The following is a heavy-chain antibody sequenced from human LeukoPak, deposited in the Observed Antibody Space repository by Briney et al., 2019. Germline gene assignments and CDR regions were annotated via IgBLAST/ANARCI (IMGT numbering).Heavy chain of an antibody. V-gene: IGHV1-18*01. J-gene: IGHJ3*02. D-gene: IGHD1-26*01. CDR2: INPYNGNT. CDR3: ARSKGRGSYFPDAFDI. CDR1: GYTFISYG. Sequence: ASVKVSCKASGYTFISYGISWVRQAPGQGLEWMGWINPYNGNTNYAQKLQGRVTMTTDTSTSTAYMELRSLRSDDTAVYYCARSKGRGSYFPDAFDIWGQGTMVTVSS.